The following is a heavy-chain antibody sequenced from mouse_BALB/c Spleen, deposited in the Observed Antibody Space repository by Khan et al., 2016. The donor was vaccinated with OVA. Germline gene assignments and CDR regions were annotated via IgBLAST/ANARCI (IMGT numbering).Heavy chain of an antibody. CDR1: GFSLTTYG. V-gene: IGHV2-2*02. J-gene: IGHJ3*01. D-gene: IGHD2-4*01. Sequence: VELVESGPGLVQPSQSLSITCTVSGFSLTTYGVHWVRQSPGKGLEWLGVIWSGGSTDYNAAFISRLSISKDSSKSQVFFKMNSLQVNDTAIYYCARNYDYDEGLAYGGQGTLVTVSA. CDR3: ARNYDYDEGLAY. CDR2: IWSGGST.